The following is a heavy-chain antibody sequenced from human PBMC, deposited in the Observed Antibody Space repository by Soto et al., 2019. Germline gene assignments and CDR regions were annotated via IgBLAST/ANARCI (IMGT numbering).Heavy chain of an antibody. J-gene: IGHJ4*02. CDR2: IKQDGSEK. V-gene: IGHV3-7*03. D-gene: IGHD3-22*01. Sequence: EVQLVESGGGLVQPGGSLRLSCAASGFTFSSYWMSWVRQAPGKGLEWVANIKQDGSEKYYVDSVKGRFTISRDNAKNSLYLQMNSLRAEDTAVYYCARSRTYYDSSGLCLLAEDYWGQGTLVTVSS. CDR1: GFTFSSYW. CDR3: ARSRTYYDSSGLCLLAEDY.